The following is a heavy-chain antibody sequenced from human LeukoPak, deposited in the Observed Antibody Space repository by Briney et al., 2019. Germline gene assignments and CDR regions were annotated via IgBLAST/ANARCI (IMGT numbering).Heavy chain of an antibody. V-gene: IGHV1-2*02. J-gene: IGHJ4*02. D-gene: IGHD3-16*02. CDR3: ARGDRIMITFGGVIASDY. CDR1: GYTFTGYY. Sequence: GASVKVSCKASGYTFTGYYMHWVRQAPGQGLEWMGWISPNSGGTNYAQKFQGRVTMTRDTSISTAYMELSRLRSDDTAVYYCARGDRIMITFGGVIASDYWGQGTLVTVSS. CDR2: ISPNSGGT.